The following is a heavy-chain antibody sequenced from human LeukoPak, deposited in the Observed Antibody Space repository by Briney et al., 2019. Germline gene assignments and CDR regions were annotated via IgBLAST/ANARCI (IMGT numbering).Heavy chain of an antibody. V-gene: IGHV4-61*01. Sequence: SETLSLTCTVSGGSVSSASYLWNWIRQPPGKGLEWIGYIFHSGSTRYNPSLKSRVTISVDTSKNQFSLRLTSVTAADTAVYYCARDERYSDADHHYPDLGYWGQGTLVTVSS. J-gene: IGHJ4*02. CDR3: ARDERYSDADHHYPDLGY. CDR2: IFHSGST. D-gene: IGHD3-16*01. CDR1: GGSVSSASYL.